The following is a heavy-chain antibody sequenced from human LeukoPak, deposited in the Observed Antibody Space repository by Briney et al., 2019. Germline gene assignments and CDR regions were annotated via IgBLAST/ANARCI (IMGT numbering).Heavy chain of an antibody. CDR2: ISYDGNNK. D-gene: IGHD3-22*01. CDR3: AREYYYGTSGPYYFDY. CDR1: GFTFSTFA. Sequence: GGSLRLSCAASGFTFSTFAMHWVSQAPGKGLEWVAVISYDGNNKYYADSVKGRFTISRDNSRNTLYLQMNSLRAEDTAVYYCAREYYYGTSGPYYFDYWGQGALVAVSS. V-gene: IGHV3-30*14. J-gene: IGHJ4*02.